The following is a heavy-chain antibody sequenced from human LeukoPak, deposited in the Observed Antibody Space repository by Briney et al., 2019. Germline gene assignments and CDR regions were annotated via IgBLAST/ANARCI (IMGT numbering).Heavy chain of an antibody. V-gene: IGHV3-11*01. CDR3: ASDIVATSGDF. Sequence: AGGSLRLSCAASGFPFSDYYMSWIRQAPGKGLEWVAYITSSGDDIYYADSVKGRFTISRDNAKNALVLRMSSLRVEDTATYYCASDIVATSGDFWGQGTLVSVSS. CDR1: GFPFSDYY. J-gene: IGHJ4*02. CDR2: ITSSGDDI. D-gene: IGHD5-12*01.